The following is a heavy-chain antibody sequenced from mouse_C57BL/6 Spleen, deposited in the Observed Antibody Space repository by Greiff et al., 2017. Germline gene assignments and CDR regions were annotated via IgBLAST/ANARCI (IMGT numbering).Heavy chain of an antibody. CDR2: IYPGSGST. D-gene: IGHD2-1*01. V-gene: IGHV1-55*01. CDR3: AREGLDGKPAMDY. J-gene: IGHJ4*01. CDR1: GYTFTSYW. Sequence: QVQLQQSGAELVKPGASVKMSCKASGYTFTSYWITWVKQRPGQGLEWIGDIYPGSGSTNYNEKFKSKATLTVDTSSSTAYMQLSSLTSEDSAVYYCAREGLDGKPAMDYWGQGTSVTVSS.